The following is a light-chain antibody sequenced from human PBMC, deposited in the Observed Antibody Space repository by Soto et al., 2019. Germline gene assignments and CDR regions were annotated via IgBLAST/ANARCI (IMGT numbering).Light chain of an antibody. CDR1: SSDVGGHNY. J-gene: IGLJ1*01. Sequence: QSVLTQPHSVSGSPGQSVTISCTGTSSDVGGHNYVSWYQQYPGKAPRLLLSSVSKRPSGVPDRFSGSKSGNTASLTISGLQAEDEADYYCCSYAGSYTYVFGTGTKV. CDR2: SVS. CDR3: CSYAGSYTYV. V-gene: IGLV2-11*01.